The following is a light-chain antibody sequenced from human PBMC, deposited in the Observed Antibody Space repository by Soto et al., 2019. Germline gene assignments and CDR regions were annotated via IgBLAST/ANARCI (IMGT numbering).Light chain of an antibody. J-gene: IGLJ1*01. CDR2: EVS. V-gene: IGLV2-14*01. Sequence: QSALTQPASVSGSPGQSITISCTGTSSDVGGYNYVSWFQHHPGKAPKLIIYEVSYRPSGVSNRFSGSKSGDTASLTISGLQAEDEADYYSRSFTNTITRYAFGTGTKVTVL. CDR3: RSFTNTITRYA. CDR1: SSDVGGYNY.